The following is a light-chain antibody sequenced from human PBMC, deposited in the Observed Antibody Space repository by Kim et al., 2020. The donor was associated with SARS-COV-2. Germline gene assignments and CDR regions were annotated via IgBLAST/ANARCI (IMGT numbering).Light chain of an antibody. Sequence: GQSLTISCTGTSSDVGGYYYCSWYQQHPGKAHKLMIYDVSNRPSGVSNRFSGSKSGKTAPLIISGRQAEDAADYCCSSYASSTTLVFGGGTQLTVL. CDR2: DVS. J-gene: IGLJ2*01. CDR1: SSDVGGYYY. CDR3: SSYASSTTLV. V-gene: IGLV2-14*03.